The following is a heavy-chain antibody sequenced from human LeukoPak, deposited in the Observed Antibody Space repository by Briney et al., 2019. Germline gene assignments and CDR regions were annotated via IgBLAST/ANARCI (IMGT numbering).Heavy chain of an antibody. D-gene: IGHD3-16*01. J-gene: IGHJ5*02. CDR2: IYYSGST. CDR3: ARFTPQGYGWGGYNRFDP. Sequence: PSETLSLTCTVSGGSISSYYWNWIRQPPGKGLEWIGYIYYSGSTNYNPSLNRRITISLDTSKNQFSLNMPSVTAADTAVYYCARFTPQGYGWGGYNRFDPWGKGTLVTVSS. CDR1: GGSISSYY. V-gene: IGHV4-59*01.